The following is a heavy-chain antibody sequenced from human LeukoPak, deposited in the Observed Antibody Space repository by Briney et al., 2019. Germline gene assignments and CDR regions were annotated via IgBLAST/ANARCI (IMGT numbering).Heavy chain of an antibody. CDR1: GWSFSGLY. D-gene: IGHD2-2*01. J-gene: IGHJ4*02. V-gene: IGHV4-34*01. CDR2: INHSGST. CDR3: SRTQLGYCSSTSCSTGFDY. Sequence: SETLPLTCAVYGWSFSGLYWRWIRQRPGKGLEWSGKINHSGSTNYNPSLKSQGTISVATSKYQFTPKLSSVTAADTAVYYCSRTQLGYCSSTSCSTGFDYWGQGTLVTVSS.